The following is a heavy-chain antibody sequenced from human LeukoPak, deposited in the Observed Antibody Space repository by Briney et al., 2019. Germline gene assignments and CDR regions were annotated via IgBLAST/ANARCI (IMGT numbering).Heavy chain of an antibody. CDR3: ARGIAAGFDY. CDR1: GYTFTSYD. V-gene: IGHV1-8*03. J-gene: IGHJ4*02. D-gene: IGHD6-25*01. CDR2: MNPNSGNT. Sequence: ASVKVSCKASGYTFTSYDINWVRQATGQGLEWMGWMNPNSGNTGYAQKFQGRVTFTRNTSGSTAYTELSSLRSEDTAVYYCARGIAAGFDYWGQGTLVTVSS.